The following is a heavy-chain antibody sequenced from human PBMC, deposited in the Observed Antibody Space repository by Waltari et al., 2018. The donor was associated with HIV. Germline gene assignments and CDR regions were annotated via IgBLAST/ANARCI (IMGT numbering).Heavy chain of an antibody. V-gene: IGHV3-30*19. CDR1: GFTFNNYF. CDR2: ISYDGSDK. J-gene: IGHJ4*02. CDR3: AREAVTTNYYFDN. D-gene: IGHD1-1*01. Sequence: VQLVASGGGVVQPGRSLRLSCTGLGFTFNNYFFPWARQAPGKGLEWIALISYDGSDKDYADSLRGRFTISRDNSKNTLFLQMDSLRIEDTALYYCAREAVTTNYYFDNWGQGTLVTVSS.